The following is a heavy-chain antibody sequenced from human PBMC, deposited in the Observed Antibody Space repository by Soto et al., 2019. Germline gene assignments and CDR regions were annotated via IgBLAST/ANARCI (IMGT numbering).Heavy chain of an antibody. CDR1: GFTFSNNA. CDR2: INK. CDR3: ARGTTTSAFSAMDV. V-gene: IGHV3-30-3*01. D-gene: IGHD1-1*01. J-gene: IGHJ6*02. Sequence: QVQLVESGGGVVQPGRSLRLSCAASGFTFSNNAMDWVRQAPGKGLEWVAVINKYIAESVKGRFTISRDNSKNTLFLQMNSLRAEDTAVYYCARGTTTSAFSAMDVWGQGTTVTVSS.